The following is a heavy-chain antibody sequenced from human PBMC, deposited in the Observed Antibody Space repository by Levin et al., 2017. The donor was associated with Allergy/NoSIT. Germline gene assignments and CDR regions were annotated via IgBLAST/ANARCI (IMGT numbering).Heavy chain of an antibody. CDR1: GGSISSYY. J-gene: IGHJ4*02. CDR3: ARARSSGTAIEFDY. Sequence: ESLKISCTVSGGSISSYYWSWIRQPAGKGLEWIGRLSTSGDSAYNPSLRSRVTMSLDTSKNQFFLKLSPVTAADTALYYCARARSSGTAIEFDYWGQGTLVTVSS. D-gene: IGHD5-18*01. CDR2: LSTSGDS. V-gene: IGHV4-4*07.